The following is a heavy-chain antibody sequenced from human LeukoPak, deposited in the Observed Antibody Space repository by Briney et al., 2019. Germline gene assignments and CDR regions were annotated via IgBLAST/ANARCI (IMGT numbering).Heavy chain of an antibody. V-gene: IGHV4-30-2*01. CDR1: GGSISSGGYS. D-gene: IGHD6-13*01. CDR3: AGLAAGRWFDP. Sequence: SQTLSLTCAVSGGSISSGGYSWSWIRQPPGKGLEWIGYIYHSGSTYYNPSLKSRVTISVDRSKNQFSLKLSSVTAADTAVYYCAGLAAGRWFDPWGQGTLVTVSS. CDR2: IYHSGST. J-gene: IGHJ5*02.